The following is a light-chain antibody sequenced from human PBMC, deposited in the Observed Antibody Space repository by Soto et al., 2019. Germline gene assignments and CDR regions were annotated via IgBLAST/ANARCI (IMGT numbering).Light chain of an antibody. J-gene: IGKJ5*01. CDR3: QQDYNLPFT. Sequence: EVVLSQSPGTLSLSPGESATLSCRASQIVNTFYLAWYQQKPGQPPRLIIYGASTRATGTPARFSGSWSGTDFTLTISSLQPEDVAVYYCQQDYNLPFTFGQGTRLEIK. V-gene: IGKV3D-7*01. CDR2: GAS. CDR1: QIVNTFY.